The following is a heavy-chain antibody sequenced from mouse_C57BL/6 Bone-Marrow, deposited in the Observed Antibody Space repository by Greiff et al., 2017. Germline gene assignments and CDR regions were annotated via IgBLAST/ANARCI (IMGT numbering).Heavy chain of an antibody. CDR2: IYPRSGNT. CDR3: ARGGLLRGGTFFAY. Sequence: QVQLQQSGAELARPGASVKLSCKASGYTFTSYGISWVKQRTGQGLGWIGEIYPRSGNTYYNEKFKGKATLTADKSSSTAYMELRSLTSEDSAVYFCARGGLLRGGTFFAYWGQGTLVTVSA. CDR1: GYTFTSYG. D-gene: IGHD2-3*01. J-gene: IGHJ3*01. V-gene: IGHV1-81*01.